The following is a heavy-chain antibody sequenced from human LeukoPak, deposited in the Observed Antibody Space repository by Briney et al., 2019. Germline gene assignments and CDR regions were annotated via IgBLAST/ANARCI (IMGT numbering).Heavy chain of an antibody. Sequence: GRSLRLSCAASGFTFSSYAMHWVRQAPGKGLEWVAVISYDGSNKYYADSVKGRFTISRDNSKNTLYLQMNSLRAEDTAVYYCARDGNRIAAACTGTGIGYYYYGMDVWGQGTTVTVSS. J-gene: IGHJ6*02. CDR1: GFTFSSYA. V-gene: IGHV3-30-3*01. CDR2: ISYDGSNK. CDR3: ARDGNRIAAACTGTGIGYYYYGMDV. D-gene: IGHD6-13*01.